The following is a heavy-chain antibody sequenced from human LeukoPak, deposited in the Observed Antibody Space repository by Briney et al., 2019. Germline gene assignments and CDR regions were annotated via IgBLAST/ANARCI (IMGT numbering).Heavy chain of an antibody. Sequence: GGSLRLSRAASGFTFDDYAMHWVRQVPGKGLEWVSGIRWNGGGIAYADSVKGRFTISRDNAKNSLYLQMNRLRAEDTALYYCVNGDNSSGYYYTWTYWGQGTLVTVSS. D-gene: IGHD3-22*01. CDR2: IRWNGGGI. V-gene: IGHV3-9*01. J-gene: IGHJ4*02. CDR1: GFTFDDYA. CDR3: VNGDNSSGYYYTWTY.